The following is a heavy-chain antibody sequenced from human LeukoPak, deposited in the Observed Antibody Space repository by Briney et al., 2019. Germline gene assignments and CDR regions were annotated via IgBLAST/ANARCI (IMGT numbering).Heavy chain of an antibody. D-gene: IGHD2-2*02. V-gene: IGHV4-59*01. Sequence: SETLSLTCTVSGGSISGYYWNWVRQPPGKGLEWIGYIYYRGTTSYNPSLRSRVTISVDTSKNQFSLKLNSVTAADTAVYYCARAGGSYSKYHFDYWGQGSLVTVSS. CDR3: ARAGGSYSKYHFDY. CDR2: IYYRGTT. CDR1: GGSISGYY. J-gene: IGHJ4*02.